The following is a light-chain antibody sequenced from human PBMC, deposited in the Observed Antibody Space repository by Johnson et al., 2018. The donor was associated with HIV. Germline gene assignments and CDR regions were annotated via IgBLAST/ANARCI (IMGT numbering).Light chain of an antibody. J-gene: IGLJ1*01. CDR2: DNS. Sequence: QSVLTQPPSVSAAPGQKVTISCSGSSSNIGNNDVSWYRQLPGTAPKLLIYDNSKRPSGIPDRFSGSTSGTSATLVITGLQTGDEADYHCATCDSSLRVYVLGTGTKVTVL. CDR1: SSNIGNND. CDR3: ATCDSSLRVYV. V-gene: IGLV1-51*01.